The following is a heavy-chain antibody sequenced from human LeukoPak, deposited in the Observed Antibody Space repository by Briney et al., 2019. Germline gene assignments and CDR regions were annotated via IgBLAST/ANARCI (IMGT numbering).Heavy chain of an antibody. D-gene: IGHD3-22*01. CDR2: MNPNSGNT. Sequence: ASVTVSCKASGYTFTSYDINWVRQATGQGLEWMGWMNPNSGNTGYAQKFQGRVTIIRNTSISTAYMELSSLRSDDTAVYCCARGLGSSGYYRAPTPFDYWGQGALVTVSS. J-gene: IGHJ4*02. CDR3: ARGLGSSGYYRAPTPFDY. V-gene: IGHV1-8*01. CDR1: GYTFTSYD.